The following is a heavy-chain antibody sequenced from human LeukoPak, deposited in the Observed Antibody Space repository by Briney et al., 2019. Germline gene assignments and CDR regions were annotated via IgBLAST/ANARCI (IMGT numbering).Heavy chain of an antibody. Sequence: GGSLRLSCAASGFIFSSYAMSWVRQAPGKGLEWISAISGSGGNTYYTGSVKGRFTISRDNSRNTLHLQMNSLRDEDTAVYYCAKSFSVGYSSGWYVAAYYFDYWGQGTLVTVSS. CDR2: ISGSGGNT. CDR3: AKSFSVGYSSGWYVAAYYFDY. D-gene: IGHD6-19*01. J-gene: IGHJ4*02. CDR1: GFIFSSYA. V-gene: IGHV3-23*01.